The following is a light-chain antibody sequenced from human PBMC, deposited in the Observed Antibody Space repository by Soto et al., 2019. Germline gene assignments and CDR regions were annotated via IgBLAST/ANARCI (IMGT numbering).Light chain of an antibody. CDR3: GTWDSSLDTVV. CDR1: SSNIGGNY. J-gene: IGLJ2*01. CDR2: DNY. V-gene: IGLV1-51*01. Sequence: QSVLAQPPSISAAPGQKVTISCSGSSSNIGGNYVSWYQHVPRTAPKLLIYDNYKRASGSPDRFSDSKSGTSATLGITGLQTGDEADYYCGTWDSSLDTVVFGGGTKVTVL.